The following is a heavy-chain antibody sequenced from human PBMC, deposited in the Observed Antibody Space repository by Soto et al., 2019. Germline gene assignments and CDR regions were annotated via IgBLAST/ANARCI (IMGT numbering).Heavy chain of an antibody. CDR1: GYTFTGYY. CDR2: INPNSGGT. CDR3: ARTAKTVAGYDC. V-gene: IGHV1-2*04. J-gene: IGHJ4*02. D-gene: IGHD6-19*01. Sequence: ASVKVSCKASGYTFTGYYMHWVRQAPGQGLEWMGWINPNSGGTNYAQKFQGWVTMTRDTSISTAYMELSRLRSDDTAVYYCARTAKTVAGYDCWGQGTLVTVSS.